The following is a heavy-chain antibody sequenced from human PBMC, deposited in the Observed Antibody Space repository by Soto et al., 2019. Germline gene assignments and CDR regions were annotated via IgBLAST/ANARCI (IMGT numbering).Heavy chain of an antibody. Sequence: QVQIGQSGAEVKKPGASVKVSCKTSGYTFTSSSMHWVRQAPGQRLEWMGWINTGSGNTKYSQKFQGRVTITRDTSASTAYMELSSLRSDDTAVYYCARDGGWPPYFDYWGQGTLVTVSS. V-gene: IGHV1-3*04. CDR1: GYTFTSSS. CDR2: INTGSGNT. D-gene: IGHD6-19*01. CDR3: ARDGGWPPYFDY. J-gene: IGHJ4*02.